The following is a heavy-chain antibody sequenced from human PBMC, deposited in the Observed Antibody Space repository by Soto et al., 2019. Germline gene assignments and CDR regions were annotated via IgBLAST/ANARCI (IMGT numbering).Heavy chain of an antibody. J-gene: IGHJ4*02. D-gene: IGHD2-15*01. CDR2: IWYDASKQ. Sequence: QVQLVESGGGVVQPGRSLRLSCETSGFSFSVYGMHWVRQAPGKGLEWVAVIWYDASKQFHAASVEGRFTISRDNSKAILYLQMNSLRAEDTAVYYCAAWAEGATEVHWGQGTLVTVSS. V-gene: IGHV3-33*01. CDR1: GFSFSVYG. CDR3: AAWAEGATEVH.